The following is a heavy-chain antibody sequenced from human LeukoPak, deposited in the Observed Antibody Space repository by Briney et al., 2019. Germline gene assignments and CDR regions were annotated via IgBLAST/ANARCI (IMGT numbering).Heavy chain of an antibody. J-gene: IGHJ6*02. CDR3: ARDPAYCSSTSCYVRYRMDV. Sequence: SQTLSLTCAISGDSVSSNSAAWNWIRQSPSRGLEWLGRTYYRSKWYNDYAVSVKSRITINPDTSKNQFSLQLNSVTPEDTAVYYCARDPAYCSSTSCYVRYRMDVWGQGTTVTVSS. V-gene: IGHV6-1*01. D-gene: IGHD2-2*01. CDR1: GDSVSSNSAA. CDR2: TYYRSKWYN.